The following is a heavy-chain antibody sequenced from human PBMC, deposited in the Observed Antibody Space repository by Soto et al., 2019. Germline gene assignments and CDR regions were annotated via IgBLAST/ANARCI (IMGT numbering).Heavy chain of an antibody. D-gene: IGHD3-22*01. V-gene: IGHV1-46*02. J-gene: IGHJ4*02. CDR2: INPRGST. Sequence: ASVKVSCKASESTFNTYHIHWVRQAPGQGLELMGIINPRGSTSYPQKFQGRVTITRDTSASTVYMELSSLRSEDTAVYYCARDGSGYYYGSFDYWGQGTPVTV. CDR3: ARDGSGYYYGSFDY. CDR1: ESTFNTYH.